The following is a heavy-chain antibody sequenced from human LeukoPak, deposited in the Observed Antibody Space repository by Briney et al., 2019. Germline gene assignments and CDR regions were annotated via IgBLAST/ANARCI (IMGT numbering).Heavy chain of an antibody. D-gene: IGHD3-22*01. CDR3: ARELEGYYYDSSGYYGVPDRHYYYYGMDV. J-gene: IGHJ6*02. V-gene: IGHV3-21*01. CDR2: ISSSSSYI. CDR1: GFTFSSYS. Sequence: GGSLRLSCAASGFTFSSYSMNWVRQAPGKGLEWVSSISSSSSYIYYADSVKGRFTISRDNAKNSLYLQMNSLRAEDTAVYYCARELEGYYYDSSGYYGVPDRHYYYYGMDVWGQGTTVTVSS.